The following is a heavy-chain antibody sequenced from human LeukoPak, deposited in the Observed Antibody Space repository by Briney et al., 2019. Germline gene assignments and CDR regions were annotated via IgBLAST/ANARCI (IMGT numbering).Heavy chain of an antibody. Sequence: SVKVSCKASGGTFSSYAISWVRQAPGQGLEWMGGIIPIFGTANYAQKFQGRVTITADESTSTAYMELSSLRSEDTAVYYCARARERWLQVCRGFDYWGQGTLVTVSS. CDR1: GGTFSSYA. D-gene: IGHD5-24*01. CDR3: ARARERWLQVCRGFDY. J-gene: IGHJ4*02. CDR2: IIPIFGTA. V-gene: IGHV1-69*13.